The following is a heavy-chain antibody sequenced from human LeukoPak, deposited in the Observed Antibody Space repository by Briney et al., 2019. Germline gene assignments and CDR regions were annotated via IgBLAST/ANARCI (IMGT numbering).Heavy chain of an antibody. V-gene: IGHV1-2*02. CDR3: ARDGGDIVVVVAAPENWFDP. J-gene: IGHJ5*02. Sequence: ASVKVSCKASGYTFTGYYMHWVRQAPGQGLEWMGWINPNSGGTNYAQKFQGRVTMTRGTSISTAYMELSRLRSDDTAVYYCARDGGDIVVVVAAPENWFDPWGQGTLVTVSS. CDR2: INPNSGGT. CDR1: GYTFTGYY. D-gene: IGHD2-15*01.